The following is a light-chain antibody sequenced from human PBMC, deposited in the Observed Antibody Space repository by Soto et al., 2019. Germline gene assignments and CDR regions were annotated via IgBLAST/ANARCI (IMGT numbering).Light chain of an antibody. CDR1: ESVRTS. CDR3: QQYADWPRT. J-gene: IGKJ1*01. CDR2: GAS. V-gene: IGKV3-15*01. Sequence: EVVLTQSPGTLSVSPGERATLSCRASESVRTSLAWYQQKPGRSPSLLIYGASTRATGLPARFSGGGSGTEFTLTISSLQSEDFAVYYCQQYADWPRTFGQGTKVDIK.